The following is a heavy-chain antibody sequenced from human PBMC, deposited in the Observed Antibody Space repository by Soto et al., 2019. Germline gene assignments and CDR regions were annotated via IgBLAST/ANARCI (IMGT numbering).Heavy chain of an antibody. V-gene: IGHV4-34*01. CDR1: GGSFRGYY. J-gene: IGHJ3*02. CDR3: ARRGSGWATSRACDI. D-gene: IGHD6-19*01. Sequence: PSVTLSLPCAVYGGSFRGYYWSWFRQPPGKGREWFGEINHSGSTNYNPSLKSRVTISVDTSKNQCSLTLSSVTAADTAVYYCARRGSGWATSRACDIGGQGKMVTVAS. CDR2: INHSGST.